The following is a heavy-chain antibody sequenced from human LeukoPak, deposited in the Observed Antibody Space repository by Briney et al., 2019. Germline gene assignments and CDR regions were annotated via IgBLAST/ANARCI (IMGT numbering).Heavy chain of an antibody. J-gene: IGHJ4*02. Sequence: GASVKVSCKASGYTFTGYYMHWVRQAPGQGLEWMGWINPNSGGTNYAQKFQGRVTMTRDTSTSTVYMELSSLRSEDTAVYYCARDATRTGDTVVVVAARGGYFDYWGQGTLVTVSS. CDR2: INPNSGGT. CDR3: ARDATRTGDTVVVVAARGGYFDY. CDR1: GYTFTGYY. D-gene: IGHD2-15*01. V-gene: IGHV1-2*02.